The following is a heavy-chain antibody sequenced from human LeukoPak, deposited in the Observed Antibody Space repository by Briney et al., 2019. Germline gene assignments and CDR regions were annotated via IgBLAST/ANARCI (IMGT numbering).Heavy chain of an antibody. D-gene: IGHD3-22*01. Sequence: SETLSLTCTVSGVSISSGGYYWSWIRQPPGKGLEWIGYIYHSGSTYYNPSLKSRVTISVDRSKNQFSLKLSSVTAADTAVYYCARDPDYYDSSEEDYWGQGTLITVSS. CDR3: ARDPDYYDSSEEDY. V-gene: IGHV4-30-2*01. CDR2: IYHSGST. CDR1: GVSISSGGYY. J-gene: IGHJ4*02.